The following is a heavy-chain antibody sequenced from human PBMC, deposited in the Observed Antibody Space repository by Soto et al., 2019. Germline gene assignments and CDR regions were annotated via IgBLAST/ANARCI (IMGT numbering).Heavy chain of an antibody. J-gene: IGHJ5*02. V-gene: IGHV5-10-1*01. CDR3: ARNRESSSPNYNWFDP. CDR1: GYSFTSYG. CDR2: IDPSDSYT. Sequence: PGESLKISCKGSGYSFTSYGISWVRQMPWKGLEWMGRIDPSDSYTNYSPSFQGHVTISADKSISTAYLQWSSLKASDTAMYYCARNRESSSPNYNWFDPWGQGPMVAV. D-gene: IGHD6-6*01.